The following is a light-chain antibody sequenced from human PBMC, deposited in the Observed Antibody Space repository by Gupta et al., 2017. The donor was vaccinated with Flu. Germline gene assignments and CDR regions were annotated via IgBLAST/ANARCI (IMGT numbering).Light chain of an antibody. Sequence: PSFLSASVGDRVTISCRASQGVSRYLAWYQQKEGKAPKLLIYAAPTLQSGVPSRFSGSGIGKDFTLTIRSLQPEDFATYFCQQVNSYPYTFGQGTKLEIK. CDR1: QGVSRY. CDR2: AAP. CDR3: QQVNSYPYT. J-gene: IGKJ2*01. V-gene: IGKV1-9*01.